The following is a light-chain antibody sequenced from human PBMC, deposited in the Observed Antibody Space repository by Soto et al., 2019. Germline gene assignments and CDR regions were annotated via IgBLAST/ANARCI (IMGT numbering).Light chain of an antibody. J-gene: IGKJ1*01. CDR1: QSVSSN. V-gene: IGKV3-15*01. CDR2: RAS. CDR3: QQSNNWPQST. Sequence: EIVMTQSPATLSVSPGERATLSCRASQSVSSNLAWYQQKPGQAPRLLIYRASTRATGIPPRFSGSGSGTEFTLTISSLQSEDFAVYYCQQSNNWPQSTFGQGTKVEIK.